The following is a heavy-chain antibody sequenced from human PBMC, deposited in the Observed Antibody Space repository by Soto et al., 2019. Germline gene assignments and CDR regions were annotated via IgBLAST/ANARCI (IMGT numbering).Heavy chain of an antibody. CDR1: GFTFSSYA. CDR3: AKDASSHSGGVYYYYMDV. V-gene: IGHV3-23*01. Sequence: GGSLRLSCAASGFTFSSYAMSWVRQAPGKGLEWVSTISGSGGSTYYADSVKGRFTISRDNSKNTLYLQMNSLRAEDTAVYYCAKDASSHSGGVYYYYMDVWGKGTTVTVSS. D-gene: IGHD2-2*01. CDR2: ISGSGGST. J-gene: IGHJ6*03.